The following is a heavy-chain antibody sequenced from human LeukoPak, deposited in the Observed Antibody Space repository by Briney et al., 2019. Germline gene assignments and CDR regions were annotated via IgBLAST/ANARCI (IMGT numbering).Heavy chain of an antibody. CDR2: IYHSGST. Sequence: SETLSLTCAVSGYSISSGYYWGWIRQPPGKGLEWIGRIYHSGSTYYNPSLKSRVTISVDTSKNQFSLKLSSVTAADTAVYYCARREGDFWSGYFDYWGQGTLVTVSS. J-gene: IGHJ4*02. V-gene: IGHV4-38-2*01. CDR3: ARREGDFWSGYFDY. CDR1: GYSISSGYY. D-gene: IGHD3-3*01.